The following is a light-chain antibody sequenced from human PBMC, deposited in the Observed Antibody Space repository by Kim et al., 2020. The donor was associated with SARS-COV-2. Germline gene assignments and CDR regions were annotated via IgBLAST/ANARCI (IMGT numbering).Light chain of an antibody. CDR2: GAS. CDR1: RGITHS. V-gene: IGKV1-NL1*01. Sequence: SASVGDAVTITCRASRGITHSLAWYLQRPRKAPKLLLYGASRLERGVPSTFSGGGSGTNFTLTISSLQAEDFATYYCQQYYTTPLTFGGGTKLEIK. CDR3: QQYYTTPLT. J-gene: IGKJ4*01.